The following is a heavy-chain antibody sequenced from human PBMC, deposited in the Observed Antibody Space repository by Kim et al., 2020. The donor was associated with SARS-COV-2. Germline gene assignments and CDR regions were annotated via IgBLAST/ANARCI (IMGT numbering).Heavy chain of an antibody. V-gene: IGHV4-30-2*05. Sequence: SNPTLTSRVNVSVDTSKDQFSLKLSSVTAADTAVYYCARGGANGSSPTTWGQGTLVTVSS. D-gene: IGHD6-6*01. CDR3: ARGGANGSSPTT. J-gene: IGHJ4*02.